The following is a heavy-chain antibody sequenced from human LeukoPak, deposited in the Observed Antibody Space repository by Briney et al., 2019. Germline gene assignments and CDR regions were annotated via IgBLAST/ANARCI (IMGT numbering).Heavy chain of an antibody. CDR3: ARDRWYYYDSSDYYHDPFDI. D-gene: IGHD3-22*01. CDR1: GFTFSSYA. V-gene: IGHV3-64*01. J-gene: IGHJ3*02. CDR2: INSNGGST. Sequence: GGSLRLSCVASGFTFSSYAMHWVRQTPGKGLEYVSGINSNGGSTHYANSVKGRFTISRDNSKHTLYLQMGSLRTEDMAVYYCARDRWYYYDSSDYYHDPFDIWGQGTMVTVSS.